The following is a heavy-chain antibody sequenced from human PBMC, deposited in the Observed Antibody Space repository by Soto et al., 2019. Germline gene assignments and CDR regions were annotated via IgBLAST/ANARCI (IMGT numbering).Heavy chain of an antibody. V-gene: IGHV1-24*01. D-gene: IGHD2-2*01. CDR3: ATATLGPTEDIVVVPAAMMGLFDY. CDR1: GYTLTELS. CDR2: FDPEDGET. J-gene: IGHJ4*02. Sequence: ASVKVSCKVSGYTLTELSMHWVRQAPGKGLEWMGGFDPEDGETIYAQKFQGRVTMTEDTSTDTAYMELSSLRSEDTAVYYCATATLGPTEDIVVVPAAMMGLFDYWGQGTLVTVSS.